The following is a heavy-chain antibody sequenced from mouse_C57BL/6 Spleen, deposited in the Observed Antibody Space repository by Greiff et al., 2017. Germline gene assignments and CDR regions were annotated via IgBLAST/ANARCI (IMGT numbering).Heavy chain of an antibody. D-gene: IGHD1-1*01. CDR2: IYPGSGST. CDR1: GYTFTSYW. Sequence: QVQLQQPGAELVKPGASVKMSCKASGYTFTSYWITWVKQRPGQGLEWIGVIYPGSGSTNYNEKFKSKATLTVDTSSSTAYMQLSSLTSEDSAVYDCARTTTIGPYFDYWGQGTTLTVSS. CDR3: ARTTTIGPYFDY. J-gene: IGHJ2*01. V-gene: IGHV1-55*01.